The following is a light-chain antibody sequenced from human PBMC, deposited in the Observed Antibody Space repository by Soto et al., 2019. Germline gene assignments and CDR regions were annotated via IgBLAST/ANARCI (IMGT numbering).Light chain of an antibody. Sequence: QSALTQPASVSGSPGQSITISCTGTSSDVGGYNYVSWYQHHPGKAPKLMIYEASKRPSGVPNRFSGSKSGNTASLTISGLHAEDEADYYCCSYGRSVVFGGGTKLTVL. CDR3: CSYGRSVV. V-gene: IGLV2-14*01. J-gene: IGLJ2*01. CDR1: SSDVGGYNY. CDR2: EAS.